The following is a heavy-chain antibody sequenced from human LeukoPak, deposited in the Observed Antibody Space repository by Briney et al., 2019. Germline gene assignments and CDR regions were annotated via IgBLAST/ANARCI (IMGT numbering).Heavy chain of an antibody. CDR1: GFTFSTYW. J-gene: IGHJ4*02. V-gene: IGHV3-74*01. CDR3: AKSRRAYCSGGSCFGLWDY. CDR2: INSDESST. D-gene: IGHD2-15*01. Sequence: GGSLRLSCAASGFTFSTYWMHWVRQAPGKGLVWVSRINSDESSTTYADSVKGRFTISRDNAKNTLYLQTNSLRAEDTAVYYCAKSRRAYCSGGSCFGLWDYWGQGTLVTVSS.